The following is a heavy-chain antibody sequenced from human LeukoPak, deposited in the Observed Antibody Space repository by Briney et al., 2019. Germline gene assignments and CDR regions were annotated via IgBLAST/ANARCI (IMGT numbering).Heavy chain of an antibody. CDR2: IWYDGSNK. Sequence: GGSLRLSCAASGFTFSSYGMHWVRQAPGKGLEWVAVIWYDGSNKYYADSVKGRFTISRDNSKNTLYLQMNSLRAGDTAVYYCARGLVSGSYLELDYWGQGTLVTVSS. D-gene: IGHD1-26*01. CDR3: ARGLVSGSYLELDY. CDR1: GFTFSSYG. J-gene: IGHJ4*02. V-gene: IGHV3-33*01.